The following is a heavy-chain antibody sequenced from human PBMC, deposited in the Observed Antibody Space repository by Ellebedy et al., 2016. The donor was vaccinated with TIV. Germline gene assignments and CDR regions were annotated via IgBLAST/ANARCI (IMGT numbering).Heavy chain of an antibody. CDR2: ISWNSGSI. CDR3: TKELTISGVAYFAY. D-gene: IGHD3-3*01. V-gene: IGHV3-9*01. J-gene: IGHJ4*02. CDR1: GFNFDGYA. Sequence: SLKISCAASGFNFDGYAMHWVRQAPGRGLEWVSGISWNSGSIHYADSVKGRFTISRDNAKNSLYLQMSSLRAEDTALYYCTKELTISGVAYFAYWGQGTLVTVSS.